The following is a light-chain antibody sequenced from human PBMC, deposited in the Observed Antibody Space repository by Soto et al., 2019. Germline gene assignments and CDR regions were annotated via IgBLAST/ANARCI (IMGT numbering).Light chain of an antibody. V-gene: IGKV3-15*01. CDR2: DAS. CDR3: QQYNNGRGT. CDR1: QSVSSN. J-gene: IGKJ1*01. Sequence: EIVMTQSPATLSVSPGERATLSCRASQSVSSNLAWYQQKPGQAPRLLIYDASTRATGSPARFSGSGSGTGFTLTISSLQSEDFAVYYCQQYNNGRGTFGQGTKLEIK.